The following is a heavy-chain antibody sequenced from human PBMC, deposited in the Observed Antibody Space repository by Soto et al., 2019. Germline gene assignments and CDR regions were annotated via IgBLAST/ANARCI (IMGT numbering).Heavy chain of an antibody. Sequence: NPSKPLSLTFSVSGASINNFAYYWGWIRQPPGKGLEWIGTVYYNENTYYNPSLRSRVAISVDTAKNQFSLNLRSVTAADTAVYYCARILRIAAAGRGYSFDSSGEGTLGRFSS. CDR1: GASINNFAYY. CDR2: VYYNENT. V-gene: IGHV4-39*01. CDR3: ARILRIAAAGRGYSFDS. J-gene: IGHJ5*01. D-gene: IGHD6-13*01.